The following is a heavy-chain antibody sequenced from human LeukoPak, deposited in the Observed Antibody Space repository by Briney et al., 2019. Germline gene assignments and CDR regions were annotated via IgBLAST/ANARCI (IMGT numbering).Heavy chain of an antibody. Sequence: SETLSLTCTVSGGSISSCSYYWGWIRQPPGKGLEWIGSIYYSGSTYYNPSLKSRVTISVDTSENQFSLKLSSVTAADTAVYYCARIDYGDYVWGQGTLVTVSS. CDR3: ARIDYGDYV. D-gene: IGHD4-17*01. CDR2: IYYSGST. J-gene: IGHJ4*02. CDR1: GGSISSCSYY. V-gene: IGHV4-39*07.